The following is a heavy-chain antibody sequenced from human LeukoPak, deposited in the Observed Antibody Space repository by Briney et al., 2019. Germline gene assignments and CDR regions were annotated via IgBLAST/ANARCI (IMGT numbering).Heavy chain of an antibody. Sequence: GASVKVSCKASGYTFTSYYMHWVRQAPGQGLEWMGWMNPNSGNTGYAQKFQGRVTMTRNTSISTAYMELSSMRSEDTAVYYCASLGGIYYDILTGYYTDDYWGQGTLVTVSS. CDR1: GYTFTSYY. CDR3: ASLGGIYYDILTGYYTDDY. CDR2: MNPNSGNT. D-gene: IGHD3-9*01. J-gene: IGHJ4*02. V-gene: IGHV1-8*02.